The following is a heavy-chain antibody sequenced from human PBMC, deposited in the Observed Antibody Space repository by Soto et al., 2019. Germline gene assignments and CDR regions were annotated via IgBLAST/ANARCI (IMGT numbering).Heavy chain of an antibody. CDR1: GGTFSSYA. V-gene: IGHV1-69*06. D-gene: IGHD2-8*01. Sequence: SVKVSCKASGGTFSSYAISWVRQAPGQGLEWMGGIIPIFGTANYAQKFQGRVTITADKSTSTAYMELSSLRSEDTAVYYCARSLGYCNNGVCSFDYWGQGTLVTDSS. J-gene: IGHJ4*02. CDR2: IIPIFGTA. CDR3: ARSLGYCNNGVCSFDY.